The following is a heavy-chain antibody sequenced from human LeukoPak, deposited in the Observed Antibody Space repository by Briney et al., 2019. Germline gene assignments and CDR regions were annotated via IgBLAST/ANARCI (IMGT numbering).Heavy chain of an antibody. V-gene: IGHV4-59*01. CDR1: GGSISSYY. CDR3: ARGGTQLTFPV. D-gene: IGHD4/OR15-4a*01. Sequence: PSETLSLTCTVSGGSISSYYWSWIRQPPGKGLEWFGYIYYSGSANYNPSLKSRVTISVDTSKNQFSLKLASVSAADTAVYYCARGGTQLTFPVWGQGTLVTVSS. J-gene: IGHJ4*02. CDR2: IYYSGSA.